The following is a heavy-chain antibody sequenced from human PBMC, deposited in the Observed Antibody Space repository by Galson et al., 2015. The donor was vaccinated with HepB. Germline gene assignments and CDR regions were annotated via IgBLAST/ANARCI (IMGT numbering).Heavy chain of an antibody. D-gene: IGHD3-3*01. Sequence: PALVKPTQTLTLTCTFSGFSLSTSGVGVGWIRQPPGKALEWLALIYWNDDTRYSPSLKNRLSITKDTSKNQVVLTMTNMDPVDTGTYYCTHRPRVTIFGVVVDDFGMDVWGQGTTVTVSS. V-gene: IGHV2-5*01. CDR1: GFSLSTSGVG. J-gene: IGHJ6*02. CDR2: IYWNDDT. CDR3: THRPRVTIFGVVVDDFGMDV.